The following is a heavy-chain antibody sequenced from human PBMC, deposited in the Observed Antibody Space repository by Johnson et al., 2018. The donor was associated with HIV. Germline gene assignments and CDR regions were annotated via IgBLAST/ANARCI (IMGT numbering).Heavy chain of an antibody. CDR1: GFTFDSFG. D-gene: IGHD3-22*01. V-gene: IGHV3-20*04. CDR3: ARDVKEYDSSSYYSDAFDI. Sequence: VQLVESGGGVVQPGRSLRLSCVASGFTFDSFGMSWVRQAPGQGLEWGSGIKWNGATTGYADSVQGRFTISRDNSKKSLYLQVTSLRGEDTALCYCARDVKEYDSSSYYSDAFDIWGQGTLVTVSS. CDR2: IKWNGATT. J-gene: IGHJ3*02.